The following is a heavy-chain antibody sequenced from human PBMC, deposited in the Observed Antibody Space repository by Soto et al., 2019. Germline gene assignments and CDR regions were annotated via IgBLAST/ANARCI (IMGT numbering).Heavy chain of an antibody. V-gene: IGHV1-2*04. J-gene: IGHJ6*03. CDR1: GYTFTGYY. CDR2: INPNSGGT. CDR3: AAGLRRNGDIVVVPAASSYYYYMDV. D-gene: IGHD2-2*01. Sequence: ASVKVSCKASGYTFTGYYMHWVRHAPGQGLERMGWINPNSGGTNYAQKFQGWVTMTRDMSTSTAYMELSSLRSEDTAVYYCAAGLRRNGDIVVVPAASSYYYYMDVWGKGTTVTVSS.